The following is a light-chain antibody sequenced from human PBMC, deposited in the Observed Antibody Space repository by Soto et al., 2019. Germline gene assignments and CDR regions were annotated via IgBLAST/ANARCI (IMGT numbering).Light chain of an antibody. CDR2: DVS. V-gene: IGLV2-14*03. CDR1: SSDVGGYNY. J-gene: IGLJ2*01. CDR3: SSYSSRSTVV. Sequence: QSVLTQPVSVSGSPGQSITISCTGTSSDVGGYNYVSWYQQHPGKAPKLMIYDVSNRPSGFSTRFSGSKSGNTASLTISGLQAEDEADYYCSSYSSRSTVVFGGGTKVTVL.